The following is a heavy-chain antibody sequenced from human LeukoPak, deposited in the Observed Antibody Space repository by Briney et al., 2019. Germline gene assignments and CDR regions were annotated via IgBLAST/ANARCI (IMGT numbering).Heavy chain of an antibody. D-gene: IGHD2-2*01. CDR2: MNPNSGNT. J-gene: IGHJ4*02. CDR1: GYTFTSYD. Sequence: ASVKVSCKASGYTFTSYDINWVRQATGQGLEWMGWMNPNSGNTGYAQKFQGRVTITRNTSISTAYMELSSLRSEDTAVYYCAASTCSSTSCFNAGFDYWGQGTLVTVSS. V-gene: IGHV1-8*03. CDR3: AASTCSSTSCFNAGFDY.